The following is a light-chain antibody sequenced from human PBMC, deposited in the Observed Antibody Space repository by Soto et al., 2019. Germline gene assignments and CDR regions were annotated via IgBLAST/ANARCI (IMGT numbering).Light chain of an antibody. V-gene: IGLV2-14*01. CDR1: SSDIGGYKY. CDR2: EVS. CDR3: SSYTSSILV. Sequence: QSALTQPASVSGSPGQSITISCTGTSSDIGGYKYVSWYQHHPGKVPQLIIYEVSNRPSGVSNRFSGSKSGNTASLTISGLQAEDEADYYCSSYTSSILVFGGGTKLTVL. J-gene: IGLJ3*02.